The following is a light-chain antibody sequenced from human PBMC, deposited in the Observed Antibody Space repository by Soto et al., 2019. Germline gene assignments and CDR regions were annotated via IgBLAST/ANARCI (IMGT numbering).Light chain of an antibody. J-gene: IGKJ5*01. CDR3: QQYGSSPIT. V-gene: IGKV3-20*01. CDR1: QTVRNNY. Sequence: EFVLTQSPGTLSLSPGERATLSCRASQTVRNNYLAWYQQKPGQAPRLLICDASSRATGIPDRFSGGGSGTEFTLTISSLQSEDFAVYYCQQYGSSPITFGQGTRLEIK. CDR2: DAS.